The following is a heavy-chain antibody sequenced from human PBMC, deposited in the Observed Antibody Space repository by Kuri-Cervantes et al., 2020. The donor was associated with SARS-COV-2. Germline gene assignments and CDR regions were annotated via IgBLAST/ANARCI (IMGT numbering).Heavy chain of an antibody. CDR1: GYTITNYA. CDR3: ARGIVVTFDY. CDR2: ISFGRQNT. V-gene: IGHV1-3*01. J-gene: IGHJ4*02. D-gene: IGHD3-22*01. Sequence: ASVKVSCKASGYTITNYAMNWLRQVPGQRPEWMGSISFGRQNTKYSQKFQGRITITRDTSASTVYMELSSLTSADTAIYYCARGIVVTFDYWGQGTLVTVSS.